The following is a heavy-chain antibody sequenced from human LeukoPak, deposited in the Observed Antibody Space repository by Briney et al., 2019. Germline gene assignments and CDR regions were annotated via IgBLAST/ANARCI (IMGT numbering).Heavy chain of an antibody. V-gene: IGHV3-20*04. Sequence: PGGSLRLSCTASGVTFKDHGMSWGRQAPGEGLERGSGLNWNGGNIKYADSVKGRFTISRDNGKNSLYLEMNSLRVDDTAFYYCAKDAAVGGSYLAKFDYWGQGILVTVSS. CDR1: GVTFKDHG. D-gene: IGHD1-26*01. CDR2: LNWNGGNI. CDR3: AKDAAVGGSYLAKFDY. J-gene: IGHJ4*02.